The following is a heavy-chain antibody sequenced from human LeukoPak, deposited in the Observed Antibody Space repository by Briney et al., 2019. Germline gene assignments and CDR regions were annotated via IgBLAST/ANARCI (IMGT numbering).Heavy chain of an antibody. Sequence: GGSLRLSCAASGFTFSSYGMHWVRQAPGKGLEWVAVIWYGGSNKYYADSVKGRFTISRDNSKNTLYLQMNSLRAEDTAVYYCATGLSIAARGLDYWGQGTLVTVSS. CDR1: GFTFSSYG. CDR3: ATGLSIAARGLDY. D-gene: IGHD6-6*01. CDR2: IWYGGSNK. J-gene: IGHJ4*02. V-gene: IGHV3-33*08.